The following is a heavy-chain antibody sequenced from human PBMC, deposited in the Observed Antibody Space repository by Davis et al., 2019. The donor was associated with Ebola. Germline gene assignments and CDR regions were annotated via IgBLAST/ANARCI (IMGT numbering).Heavy chain of an antibody. CDR1: GNTFTSYY. D-gene: IGHD2-15*01. Sequence: AASVKVSCKASGNTFTSYYLHWVRQAPGQGLEWMGWISAYNGNTNYAQKLQGRVTMTTDTSTSTAYMELRSLRSDDTAVYYCARGYCSGGSCYSPDYWGQGTLVTVSS. V-gene: IGHV1-18*04. CDR2: ISAYNGNT. J-gene: IGHJ4*02. CDR3: ARGYCSGGSCYSPDY.